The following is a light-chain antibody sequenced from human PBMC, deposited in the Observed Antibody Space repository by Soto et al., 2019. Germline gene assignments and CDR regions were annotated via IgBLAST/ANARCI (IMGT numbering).Light chain of an antibody. Sequence: QSVLTQPPSASGTPGQRVTISCSGSSSNIASNNVNWYQQLPGAAPKLLIYGNNQWPSGVPDRFSRSKSGTSASLAISGLQSEDEADYYCAAWDDSLNGVVFGGGTKLTVL. CDR1: SSNIASNN. CDR3: AAWDDSLNGVV. V-gene: IGLV1-44*01. CDR2: GNN. J-gene: IGLJ2*01.